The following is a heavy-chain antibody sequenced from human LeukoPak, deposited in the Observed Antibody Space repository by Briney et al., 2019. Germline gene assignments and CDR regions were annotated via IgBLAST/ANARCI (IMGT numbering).Heavy chain of an antibody. CDR1: GFTFTNYA. V-gene: IGHV3-23*01. D-gene: IGHD2-15*01. J-gene: IGHJ4*02. CDR3: AKVPPLLPY. Sequence: PGGSLRLSCADSGFTFTNYAMSWVRQAPGKGPEWVSSISLIGGSTYYAGSVKGRFTISRDNSKNTLYLQMNSLRAEDTAIYYCAKVPPLLPYWGKGTLVTVSS. CDR2: ISLIGGST.